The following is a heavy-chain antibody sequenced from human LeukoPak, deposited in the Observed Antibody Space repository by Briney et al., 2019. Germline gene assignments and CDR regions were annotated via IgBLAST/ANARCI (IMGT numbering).Heavy chain of an antibody. J-gene: IGHJ4*02. CDR3: ARGHYGDYCDY. CDR2: IYHSGST. D-gene: IGHD4-17*01. Sequence: SETLSLTCTVSGYSISSGYYWGWIRQPPGKGLEWIGSIYHSGSTYYNPSLKSRVTISVDTSKNQFSLKLSSVTAADTAVYYCARGHYGDYCDYWGQGILVTVSS. V-gene: IGHV4-38-2*02. CDR1: GYSISSGYY.